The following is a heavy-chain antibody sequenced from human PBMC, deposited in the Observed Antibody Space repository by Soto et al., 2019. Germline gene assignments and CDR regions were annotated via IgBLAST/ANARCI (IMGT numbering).Heavy chain of an antibody. D-gene: IGHD3-16*02. CDR1: GFTFSGSA. J-gene: IGHJ4*02. V-gene: IGHV3-73*01. CDR2: IRSKANSYAT. CDR3: TRHLRGELSVPFDY. Sequence: GGSLRLSCAASGFTFSGSAMHWVRQASGKGLEWVGRIRSKANSYATAYAASVKGIFTISRVDSKNTAYLQMNSLKTEDTAVYYCTRHLRGELSVPFDYWGQGTLVTVSS.